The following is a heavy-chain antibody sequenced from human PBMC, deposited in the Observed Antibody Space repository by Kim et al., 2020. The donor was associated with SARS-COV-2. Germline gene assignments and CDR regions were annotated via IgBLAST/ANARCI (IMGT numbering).Heavy chain of an antibody. CDR1: GFTFSSYW. CDR3: ARRSCSGGYYYFDY. J-gene: IGHJ4*02. D-gene: IGHD1-26*01. V-gene: IGHV3-74*01. CDR2: INSDASST. Sequence: GGSLRLSCAASGFTFSSYWMHWVRQAPGKGLVWVSRINSDASSTSYADSVKGRFTISRDDAKNTLYLQMNSLRAEDTAVYYCARRSCSGGYYYFDYWGQGTLVTVSS.